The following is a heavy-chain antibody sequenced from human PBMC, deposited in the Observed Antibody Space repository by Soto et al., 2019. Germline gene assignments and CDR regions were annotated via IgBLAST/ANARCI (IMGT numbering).Heavy chain of an antibody. CDR1: VVSFSGYY. V-gene: IGHV4-34*01. D-gene: IGHD3-10*01. Sequence: PSETLSLTCAFYVVSFSGYYWSCIRQPPGKWLEWIGEINHSGSTNYNPSLKSRVTISVDTSKNQFSLKLSSVTAADTAVYYCARATVVLWLGELWKYYDGMDGWGKGNMVIV. CDR3: ARATVVLWLGELWKYYDGMDG. J-gene: IGHJ6*04. CDR2: INHSGST.